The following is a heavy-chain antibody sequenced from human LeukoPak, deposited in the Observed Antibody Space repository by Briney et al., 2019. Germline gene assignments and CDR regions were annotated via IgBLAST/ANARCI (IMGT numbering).Heavy chain of an antibody. CDR2: IYYSGST. CDR1: GGSTSSGGYY. V-gene: IGHV4-31*03. J-gene: IGHJ3*02. Sequence: SETLSLTCTVSGGSTSSGGYYWSWIRQHPGKGLEWIGYIYYSGSTYYNPSLKSRVTISVDTSKSQFSLKLSSVTAADTAVYYCARDLDGNRAFDIWGQGTMVTVSS. D-gene: IGHD4-23*01. CDR3: ARDLDGNRAFDI.